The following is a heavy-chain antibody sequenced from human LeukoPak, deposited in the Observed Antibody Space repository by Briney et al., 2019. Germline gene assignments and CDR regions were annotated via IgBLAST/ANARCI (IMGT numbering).Heavy chain of an antibody. CDR2: IIPIFGTA. J-gene: IGHJ6*02. V-gene: IGHV1-69*13. Sequence: SVKVSCKASGGTFSSYAISWVRQAPGQGLEWMGGIIPIFGTANYAQKFQGRVTITADESTSTAYMELSSLRSEDTAVYYCARGCSGGSCYYYYYGMDVWGQGTTVTVSS. D-gene: IGHD2-15*01. CDR3: ARGCSGGSCYYYYYGMDV. CDR1: GGTFSSYA.